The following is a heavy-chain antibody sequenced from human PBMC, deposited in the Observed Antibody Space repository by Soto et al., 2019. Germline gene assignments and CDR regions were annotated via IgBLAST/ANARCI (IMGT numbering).Heavy chain of an antibody. CDR2: IYYSGST. J-gene: IGHJ6*02. V-gene: IGHV4-61*01. D-gene: IGHD3-3*01. Sequence: PSETLSPTCTVSGGSVSSGSYYWSWIRQPPGKGLEWIGYIYYSGSTNYNPSLKSRVTISVDTSKNQFSLKLSSVTAEDTALYYCAKDIRDFWSCNINYYYYYGMDVWGQGTTVTV. CDR3: AKDIRDFWSCNINYYYYYGMDV. CDR1: GGSVSSGSYY.